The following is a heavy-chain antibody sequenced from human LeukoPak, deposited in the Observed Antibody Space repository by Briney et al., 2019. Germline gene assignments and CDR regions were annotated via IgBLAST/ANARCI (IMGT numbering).Heavy chain of an antibody. CDR3: ARDRAQSHYGMDV. CDR2: IYYSGST. V-gene: IGHV4-31*03. D-gene: IGHD3-10*01. Sequence: SETLSLTCTVSGGSISSGGYYWSWIRQHPGKGLEWIGYIYYSGSTYYNPSLKSRVTISVDTSKNQFSLKLSSVTAADTAVYYCARDRAQSHYGMDVWGQGTLVTVSS. CDR1: GGSISSGGYY. J-gene: IGHJ6*02.